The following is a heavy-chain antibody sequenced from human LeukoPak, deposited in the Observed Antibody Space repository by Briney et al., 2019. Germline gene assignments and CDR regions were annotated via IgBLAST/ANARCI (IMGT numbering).Heavy chain of an antibody. CDR2: IYYSGST. CDR3: ARYGDYKGAY. J-gene: IGHJ4*02. Sequence: SETLSLTCTVSGGSISTYYWTWIRQPPGKGLEWIGYIYYSGSTNYNPSLKSRVTMSVDTSKSQFSLKLSSVTAADTAVYYCARYGDYKGAYWGQGALVTVSS. D-gene: IGHD4-17*01. CDR1: GGSISTYY. V-gene: IGHV4-59*01.